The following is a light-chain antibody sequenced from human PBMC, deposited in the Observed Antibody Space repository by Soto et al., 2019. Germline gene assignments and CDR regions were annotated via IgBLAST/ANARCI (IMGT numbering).Light chain of an antibody. CDR1: SGHSSYA. CDR3: QTWGTGNWV. V-gene: IGLV4-69*01. J-gene: IGLJ3*02. Sequence: QLVLTQSPSASASLGASVKLTCTRSSGHSSYAIAWHQQQPEKGPRYLMKLNSDGSHFKGDGIPDRFSGSSSGAERYLTISSLQSEDEADYYCQTWGTGNWVFGGGTQLTVL. CDR2: LNSDGSH.